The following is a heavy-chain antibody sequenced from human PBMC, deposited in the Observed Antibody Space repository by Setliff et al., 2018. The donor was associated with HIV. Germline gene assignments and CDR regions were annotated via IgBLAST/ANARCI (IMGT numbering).Heavy chain of an antibody. Sequence: HPGGSLRLSCAASGFTFSSYEMNWVRQAPGKGLEWVSYISSSGSTIYYADSVKGRFTISRDNAKNSLYLQMNSLRAEDTAVYYCVRTPYYYDSSPYTWGQGTMVTVSS. CDR1: GFTFSSYE. D-gene: IGHD3-22*01. CDR2: ISSSGSTI. V-gene: IGHV3-48*03. J-gene: IGHJ3*01. CDR3: VRTPYYYDSSPYT.